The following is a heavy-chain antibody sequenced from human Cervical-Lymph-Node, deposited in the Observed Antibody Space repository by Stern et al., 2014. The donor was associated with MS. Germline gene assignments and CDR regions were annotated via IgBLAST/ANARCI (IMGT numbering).Heavy chain of an antibody. J-gene: IGHJ4*02. CDR1: GYSFTNYW. CDR3: ARHCAKREQCAFDY. V-gene: IGHV5-51*01. Sequence: MQLVQSGAEVKKPGESLKISCKGSGYSFTNYWIGWVRQMPGKGLEGMGIIYPGDSDTRYSPSFQGQVTISADKSIRTASLQWSSLKASDTAMYYCARHCAKREQCAFDYWGQGTLVTVSS. CDR2: IYPGDSDT. D-gene: IGHD6-19*01.